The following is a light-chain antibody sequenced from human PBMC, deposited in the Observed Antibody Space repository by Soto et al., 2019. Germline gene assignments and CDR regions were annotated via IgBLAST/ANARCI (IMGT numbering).Light chain of an antibody. V-gene: IGKV3-15*01. CDR2: GAS. CDR3: QQYNNRWT. Sequence: EIVMTQSPATLSVSPGERATLSCRASQSISNDLAWYHQRPGQAPRLLIYGASTRATGIPARFSGSGSGTLFTLTISSLQADVSAVYYCQQYNNRWTFGQGTRVEIK. CDR1: QSISND. J-gene: IGKJ1*01.